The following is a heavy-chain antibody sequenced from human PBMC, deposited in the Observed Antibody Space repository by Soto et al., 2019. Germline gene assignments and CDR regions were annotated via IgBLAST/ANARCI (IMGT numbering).Heavy chain of an antibody. CDR3: ATAYHSGFDP. J-gene: IGHJ5*02. CDR1: GYTFTSYG. Sequence: GASVKVSCKASGYTFTSYGISWVPPAPGQGLEWMGWISVYNGNTDYAQKFQGRVTMTTDTSTSTAYMELRSLRSDDTAVYYCATAYHSGFDPLDQGTLLTVSS. D-gene: IGHD3-10*01. CDR2: ISVYNGNT. V-gene: IGHV1-18*04.